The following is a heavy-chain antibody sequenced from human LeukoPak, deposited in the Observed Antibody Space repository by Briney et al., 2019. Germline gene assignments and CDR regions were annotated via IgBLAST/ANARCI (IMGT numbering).Heavy chain of an antibody. CDR1: GYTFTSYG. D-gene: IGHD3-10*01. Sequence: ASVKVSCKASGYTFTSYGISWVRQAPGQGLEWMGWISAYNGNTNYAQKLQGRVTMTTDTSTSTAYMELRSLGSDDTAVYYCARNPGTQAQFMVRGVIIPFDPWGQGTLVTVSS. V-gene: IGHV1-18*04. J-gene: IGHJ5*02. CDR3: ARNPGTQAQFMVRGVIIPFDP. CDR2: ISAYNGNT.